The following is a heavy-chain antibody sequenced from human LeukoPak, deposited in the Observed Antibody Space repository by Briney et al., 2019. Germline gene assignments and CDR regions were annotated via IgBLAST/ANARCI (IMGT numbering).Heavy chain of an antibody. J-gene: IGHJ4*02. CDR1: GFTFSSYE. CDR2: ICSSGSAL. Sequence: GGSLRLSCAASGFTFSSYEMNSVRQAPGKGLGRVSFICSSGSALHYADSVRGRFTISGDNAKNSLFLQMSRLRAEDTAVYYCAREKLSFFDSSGYFDHWGQGTLVTVSS. D-gene: IGHD3-22*01. V-gene: IGHV3-48*03. CDR3: AREKLSFFDSSGYFDH.